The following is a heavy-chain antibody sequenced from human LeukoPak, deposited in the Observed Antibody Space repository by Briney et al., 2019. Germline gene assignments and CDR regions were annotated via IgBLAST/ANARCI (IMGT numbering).Heavy chain of an antibody. CDR3: ASDIQNPYYYDSSGYEGAFDI. CDR2: IYTSGST. D-gene: IGHD3-22*01. J-gene: IGHJ3*02. Sequence: SETLSLTCTVSGGSISSYYCRWIRQPAGKGLEWIGRIYTSGSTNYNPSLKSRVTMSVAASKNQFSLKLSSVTAADTAVYYCASDIQNPYYYDSSGYEGAFDIWGQGTMVTVSS. V-gene: IGHV4-4*07. CDR1: GGSISSYY.